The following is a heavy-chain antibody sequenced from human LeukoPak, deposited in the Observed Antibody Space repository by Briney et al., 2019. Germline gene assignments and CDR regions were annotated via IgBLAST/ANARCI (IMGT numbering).Heavy chain of an antibody. J-gene: IGHJ2*01. CDR3: ARVEMATNNPNWYFDL. V-gene: IGHV1-69*13. D-gene: IGHD5-24*01. Sequence: SVKVSCKASGGTFSSYAISWVRQAPGQGLEWMGGIIPIFGTANYAQKFQGRVTITADESTSTAYMELSSLRSEDTAVYYCARVEMATNNPNWYFDLWGRGTPVTVSS. CDR1: GGTFSSYA. CDR2: IIPIFGTA.